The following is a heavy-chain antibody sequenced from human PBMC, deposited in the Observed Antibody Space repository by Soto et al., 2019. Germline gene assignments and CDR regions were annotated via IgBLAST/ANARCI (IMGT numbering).Heavy chain of an antibody. V-gene: IGHV3-23*01. D-gene: IGHD3-3*01. CDR1: GFTFSSYA. J-gene: IGHJ6*03. CDR2: ISGSGDNT. CDR3: AKDLGTDGFGSAYYTYYYMDV. Sequence: EVQLLESGGGLVQPGGSLRLSCAASGFTFSSYALNWVRQAPGKGLEWVSVISGSGDNTYYAVSVKGRFTISRDNSRNTLYLQRNSLRAEYTAVYDCAKDLGTDGFGSAYYTYYYMDVWGQGTTVTVSS.